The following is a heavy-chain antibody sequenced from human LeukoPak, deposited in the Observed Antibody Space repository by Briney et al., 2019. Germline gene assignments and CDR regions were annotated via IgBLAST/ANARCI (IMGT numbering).Heavy chain of an antibody. D-gene: IGHD6-19*01. V-gene: IGHV3-74*01. CDR1: GFTFSNYW. CDR2: INSDGSST. CDR3: ARGSGWYFP. Sequence: GGSLRLSCAASGFTFSNYWMHWVRQAPGKGLVWVSRINSDGSSTSYADSVKGRVTISRDNAKNSLYLQMNSLRAEDTAVYYCARGSGWYFPWGQGTLVTVSS. J-gene: IGHJ5*02.